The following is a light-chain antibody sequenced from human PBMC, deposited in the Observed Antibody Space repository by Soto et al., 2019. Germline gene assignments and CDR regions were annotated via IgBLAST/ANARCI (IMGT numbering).Light chain of an antibody. CDR2: GAS. Sequence: ILLPQSPFIVSLSPIEIAIHSCSASQSVSSSYLAWYQQKPGQAPRLLIYGASSRATGIPDRFSGSGSGTDFTLTISRLEPEDFAVYYCQQYGSSITCGQGTRLEIK. CDR1: QSVSSSY. J-gene: IGKJ5*01. V-gene: IGKV3-20*01. CDR3: QQYGSSIT.